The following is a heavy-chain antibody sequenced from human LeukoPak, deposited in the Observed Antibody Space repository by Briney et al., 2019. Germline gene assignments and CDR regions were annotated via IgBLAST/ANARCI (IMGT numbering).Heavy chain of an antibody. CDR3: TIDTSAERGQQLAN. Sequence: PGGSLRLSCAASGIILSSYWMSWVRQSPGKGLEWVANVNQVGNEKYYVDSVKGRFAISKDNAKKSLYLQMNSLRADDTAVYYCTIDTSAERGQQLANWGQGTLVSVPS. CDR2: VNQVGNEK. V-gene: IGHV3-7*01. D-gene: IGHD6-13*01. CDR1: GIILSSYW. J-gene: IGHJ4*02.